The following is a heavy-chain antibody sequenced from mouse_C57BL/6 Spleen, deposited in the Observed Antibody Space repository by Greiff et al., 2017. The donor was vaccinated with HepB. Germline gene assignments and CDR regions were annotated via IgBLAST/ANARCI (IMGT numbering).Heavy chain of an antibody. CDR3: ATLVVNRYFDV. V-gene: IGHV1-69*01. J-gene: IGHJ1*03. Sequence: QVQLQQPGPELVMPGASVKLSCKASGYTLTSYWMHWVKQRPGQGLEWIGEIDPSDSYTNYNQKFKGKSTLTVDKSSSTAYMQLSSLTSEDSAVYYCATLVVNRYFDVWGKGTTVTVSS. D-gene: IGHD1-1*02. CDR2: IDPSDSYT. CDR1: GYTLTSYW.